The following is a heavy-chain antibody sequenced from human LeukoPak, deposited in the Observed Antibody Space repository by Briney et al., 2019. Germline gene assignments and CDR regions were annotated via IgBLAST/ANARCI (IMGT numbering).Heavy chain of an antibody. CDR2: ISSNGGST. CDR1: GFTFSSYA. CDR3: ARSSPSGVLRYFDWSWGAFDI. J-gene: IGHJ3*02. Sequence: PGGSLRLSCAASGFTFSSYAMHWVRQAPGKGLEYVSAISSNGGSTYYANSVKGRFTISRDNSKNTLYLQMGSLRAEDMAVYYCARSSPSGVLRYFDWSWGAFDIWGQGTMVTVSS. V-gene: IGHV3-64*01. D-gene: IGHD3-9*01.